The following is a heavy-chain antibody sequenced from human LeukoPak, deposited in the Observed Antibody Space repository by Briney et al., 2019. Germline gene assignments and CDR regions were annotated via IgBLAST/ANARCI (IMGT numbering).Heavy chain of an antibody. CDR2: INSDGSSR. V-gene: IGHV3-74*01. CDR3: AKRGVVVRVIRVRFHKEATYFDS. D-gene: IGHD2-21*01. CDR1: GFTFRNYW. Sequence: PGGSLRLSCTASGFTFRNYWMHWVRQAPGKGLVWVSRINSDGSSRNYADSVKGRFTISRDNAKNTLYLQMHSLRAEDTAVYFCAKRGVVVRVIRVRFHKEATYFDSWGQGALVTVSS. J-gene: IGHJ4*02.